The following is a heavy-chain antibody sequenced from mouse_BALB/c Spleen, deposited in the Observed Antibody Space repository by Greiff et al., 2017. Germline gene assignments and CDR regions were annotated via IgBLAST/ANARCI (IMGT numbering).Heavy chain of an antibody. CDR2: IWAGGST. CDR1: GFSLTSYG. CDR3: AREEGRRGFYAMDY. D-gene: IGHD2-14*01. Sequence: VHLVESGPGLVAPSQSLSITCTVSGFSLTSYGVHWVRQPPGKGLEWLGVIWAGGSTNYNSALMSRLSISKDNSKSQVFLKMNSLQTDDTAMYYCAREEGRRGFYAMDYWGQGTSVTVSS. J-gene: IGHJ4*01. V-gene: IGHV2-9*02.